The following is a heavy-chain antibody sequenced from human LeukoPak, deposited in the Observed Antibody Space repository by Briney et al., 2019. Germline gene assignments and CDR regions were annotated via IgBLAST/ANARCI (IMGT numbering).Heavy chain of an antibody. CDR1: GFTFSNYA. J-gene: IGHJ4*02. Sequence: GSLRLSCAASGFTFSNYAMHWVRQAPGKGLEWVAVISYDGSNKYYADSVKGRFTISRDNSKNTLYLQMNSLRAEDTAVYYCARVYCGTGSCWEYYFDYWGQGTLVTVSS. CDR3: ARVYCGTGSCWEYYFDY. CDR2: ISYDGSNK. V-gene: IGHV3-30*04. D-gene: IGHD2-15*01.